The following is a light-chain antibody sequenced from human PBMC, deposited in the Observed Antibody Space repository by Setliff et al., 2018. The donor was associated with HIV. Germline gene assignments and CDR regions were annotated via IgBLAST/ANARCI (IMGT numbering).Light chain of an antibody. CDR2: QAT. CDR3: CSNTGSNTYV. CDR1: SSDIGRYNL. J-gene: IGLJ1*01. V-gene: IGLV2-23*01. Sequence: LAQPASVSGSPGQSITISCTGTSSDIGRYNLVSWYQQYPGKAPKLMIYQATKRPSGVSNRFSGSKSGNTASLTISGLQAEDEADYYCCSNTGSNTYVFGSGTK.